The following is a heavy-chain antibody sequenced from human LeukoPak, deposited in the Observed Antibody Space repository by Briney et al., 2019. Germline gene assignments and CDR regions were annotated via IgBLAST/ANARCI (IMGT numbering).Heavy chain of an antibody. V-gene: IGHV3-7*03. CDR2: IKQDGSEK. J-gene: IGHJ3*02. CDR3: ARTPSMWPDAFDI. D-gene: IGHD2/OR15-2a*01. Sequence: GGSLRLSYAASGFTFSSYWMSWVRQARGKGLEWVANIKQDGSEKYYVDSVKGRFTISRDNAKNSLYLQMNSLRAEDTAVYYCARTPSMWPDAFDIWGQGTMVTVSS. CDR1: GFTFSSYW.